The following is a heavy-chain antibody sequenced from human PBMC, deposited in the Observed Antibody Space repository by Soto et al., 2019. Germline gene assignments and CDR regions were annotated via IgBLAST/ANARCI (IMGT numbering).Heavy chain of an antibody. CDR3: ARGGDCSSTNCYLPPPFDY. Sequence: QVQLVQSGAEVKKPGSSVKVSCKASGGTFSSYAISWVRQAPGQGLEWMGGVIPIFGTANYAQKFQGRVTITADESTSTAYMELSSLRSEDTAVYYCARGGDCSSTNCYLPPPFDYWGQGTLVTVSS. J-gene: IGHJ4*02. D-gene: IGHD2-2*01. CDR1: GGTFSSYA. CDR2: VIPIFGTA. V-gene: IGHV1-69*01.